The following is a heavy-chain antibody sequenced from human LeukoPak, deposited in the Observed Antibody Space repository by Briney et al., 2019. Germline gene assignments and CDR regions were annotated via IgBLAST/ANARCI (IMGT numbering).Heavy chain of an antibody. V-gene: IGHV4-34*01. Sequence: SETLSLTCAVYGGSFSGYYWSWIRQPPGKGLEWIGEINHSGSTNYNPSLKSRVTISVGTSKNQFSLKLSSVTAADTAVYYCARGARYCSSTSCGVWFDPWGQGTLVTVSS. CDR3: ARGARYCSSTSCGVWFDP. CDR2: INHSGST. D-gene: IGHD2-2*01. J-gene: IGHJ5*02. CDR1: GGSFSGYY.